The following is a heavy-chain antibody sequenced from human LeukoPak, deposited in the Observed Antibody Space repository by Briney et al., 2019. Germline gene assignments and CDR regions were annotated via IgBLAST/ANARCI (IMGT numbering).Heavy chain of an antibody. Sequence: ASETLSLTCIVSGGSITNSDYYWGWIRQPPGKGLEWIGSIYYNGNTYYNPSLKSRVTISVDTSKNQFSLKLTSATAADTAVYYCARGGDSGSFAATSRCWFDPWGRGTLVTVSS. CDR3: ARGGDSGSFAATSRCWFDP. CDR2: IYYNGNT. D-gene: IGHD1-26*01. CDR1: GGSITNSDYY. J-gene: IGHJ5*02. V-gene: IGHV4-39*07.